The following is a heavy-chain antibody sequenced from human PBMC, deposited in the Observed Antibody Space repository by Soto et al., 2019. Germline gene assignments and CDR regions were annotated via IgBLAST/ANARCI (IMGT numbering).Heavy chain of an antibody. Sequence: GSLRLSCAGSGFTFKSYGMTGVRQTPGKGLEWVSVISSNSVSTQYADSVRGRFTIFRDNSKNTAYLQMNSLSAEDTATYYCAKKGTSTKTGRQIDYWGQRPLVTGSS. J-gene: IGHJ4*02. CDR2: ISSNSVST. CDR1: GFTFKSYG. V-gene: IGHV3-23*01. CDR3: AKKGTSTKTGRQIDY. D-gene: IGHD1-1*01.